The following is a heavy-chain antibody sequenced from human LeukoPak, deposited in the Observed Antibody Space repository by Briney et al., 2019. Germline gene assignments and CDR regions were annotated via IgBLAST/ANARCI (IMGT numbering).Heavy chain of an antibody. CDR1: GLTFREYS. J-gene: IGHJ5*02. Sequence: PGLTLRLSCAASGLTFREYSMSWVRQASGKGPECVSNIRSNGGDKYYTDSVKGRFTISRDNSKNTLYLEMNSLRAGDTAVYYCAKGGYTTWFDPWGQGTLVTVSS. CDR3: AKGGYTTWFDP. V-gene: IGHV3-23*01. CDR2: IRSNGGDK. D-gene: IGHD2-15*01.